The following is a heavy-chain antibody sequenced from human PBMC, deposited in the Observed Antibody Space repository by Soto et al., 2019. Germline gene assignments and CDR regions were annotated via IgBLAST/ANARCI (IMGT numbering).Heavy chain of an antibody. V-gene: IGHV1-69*13. J-gene: IGHJ6*02. Sequence: ASVKVSCKASGGTFSSYAISWVRQAPGQGLEWMGGIIPIFGTANYAQKFQGGVTITADESTSTAYMELSSLRSEDTAVYYCARDSYGYTLGYYYGMDVWGQGTTVTVSS. D-gene: IGHD5-18*01. CDR1: GGTFSSYA. CDR2: IIPIFGTA. CDR3: ARDSYGYTLGYYYGMDV.